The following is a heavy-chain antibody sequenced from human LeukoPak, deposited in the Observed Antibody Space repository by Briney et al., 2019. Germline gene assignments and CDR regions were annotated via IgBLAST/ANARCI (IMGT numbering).Heavy chain of an antibody. CDR1: EFPFSNSW. D-gene: IGHD4-23*01. V-gene: IGHV3-7*04. CDR3: ARGYGGTSDS. Sequence: GSLRLSCAASEFPFSNSWMTWVRQAPGKGLEWVDNIKQDGSEKYYVDSVKGRFTISRDNAKNSLYLQMNSLRAEDTAVYYCARGYGGTSDSWGQGTLVTVSS. CDR2: IKQDGSEK. J-gene: IGHJ4*02.